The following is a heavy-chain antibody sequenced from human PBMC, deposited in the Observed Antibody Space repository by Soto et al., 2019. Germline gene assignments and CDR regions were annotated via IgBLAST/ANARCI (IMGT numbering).Heavy chain of an antibody. Sequence: QVQLQQWGAGLLKPSETLSLTCAVYGGSFSGYYWSWIRKPPGKGLEWIGEINHSGSTNYNPSLKSRVTISVDTSKNQFSLKLSSVTAADTAVYYCARGTRSGYDLYYCDYWGQGTLVTVSS. CDR3: ARGTRSGYDLYYCDY. CDR2: INHSGST. V-gene: IGHV4-34*01. D-gene: IGHD5-12*01. J-gene: IGHJ4*02. CDR1: GGSFSGYY.